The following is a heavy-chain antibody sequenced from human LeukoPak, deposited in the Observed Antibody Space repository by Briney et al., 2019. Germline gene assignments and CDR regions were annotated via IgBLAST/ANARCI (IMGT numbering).Heavy chain of an antibody. J-gene: IGHJ4*02. CDR2: ISGSGGST. CDR3: ARHRYDSSGYYPGDFDY. CDR1: GFIFSKYG. D-gene: IGHD3-22*01. Sequence: PGGSLRLSCGASGFIFSKYGMHWVRQAPGKGLEWVSAISGSGGSTYYADSVKGRFTISRDNSKNTLYLQMNSLRAEDTAVYYCARHRYDSSGYYPGDFDYWGQGTLVTVSS. V-gene: IGHV3-23*01.